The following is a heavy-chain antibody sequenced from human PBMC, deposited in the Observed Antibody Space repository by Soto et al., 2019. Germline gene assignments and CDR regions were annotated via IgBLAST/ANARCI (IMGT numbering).Heavy chain of an antibody. CDR2: INHSGST. Sequence: LSLTCAVYGGSFSGYYWSWIRQPPGKGLEWIGEINHSGSTNYNPSLKSRVTISVDTSKNQFSLKLSSVTAADTAVYYCARGGLELGFDYWGQGTLVTVSS. D-gene: IGHD1-7*01. CDR3: ARGGLELGFDY. J-gene: IGHJ4*02. V-gene: IGHV4-34*01. CDR1: GGSFSGYY.